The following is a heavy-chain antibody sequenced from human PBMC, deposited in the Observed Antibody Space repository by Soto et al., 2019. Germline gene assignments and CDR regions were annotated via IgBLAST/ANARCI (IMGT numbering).Heavy chain of an antibody. Sequence: SETLSLTCTVSGGSISSGGYYWSWIRQHPGKGLEWIGYIYYSGSTYYNPSLKSRVTISVDTSKNQFSLKLSSVTAADTAVYYCAREHDILTGPERINWFDPWGQGTLVTVSS. D-gene: IGHD3-9*01. V-gene: IGHV4-31*03. CDR3: AREHDILTGPERINWFDP. CDR2: IYYSGST. CDR1: GGSISSGGYY. J-gene: IGHJ5*02.